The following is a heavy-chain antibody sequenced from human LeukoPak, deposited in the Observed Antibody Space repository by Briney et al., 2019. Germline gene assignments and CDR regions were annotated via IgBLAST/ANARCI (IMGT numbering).Heavy chain of an antibody. J-gene: IGHJ6*03. CDR3: AKDFTPRYSGVYYYYYMDV. V-gene: IGHV3-30*02. CDR2: IRYDGSNK. D-gene: IGHD1-26*01. Sequence: AGGSLRLSCAASGFTFSSYGMHWVRQAPGKGLEWVAFIRYDGSNKYYADSVKGRFTISRDNSKNTLYLQMNSLRAEDTAVYYCAKDFTPRYSGVYYYYYMDVWGKGTTVTISS. CDR1: GFTFSSYG.